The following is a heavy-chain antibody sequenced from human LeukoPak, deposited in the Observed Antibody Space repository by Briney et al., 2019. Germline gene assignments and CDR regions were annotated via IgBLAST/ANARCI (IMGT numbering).Heavy chain of an antibody. CDR1: GYTFTSYD. Sequence: ASVKVSCKASGYTFTSYDINWVRQATGQGLEWMGWINPNSGGTNYAQKFQGRVTMTRDTSISTAYMELSRLRSDDTAVYYCARRRYYDILTGYSYYFDYWGQGTLVTVSS. CDR3: ARRRYYDILTGYSYYFDY. CDR2: INPNSGGT. V-gene: IGHV1-2*02. D-gene: IGHD3-9*01. J-gene: IGHJ4*02.